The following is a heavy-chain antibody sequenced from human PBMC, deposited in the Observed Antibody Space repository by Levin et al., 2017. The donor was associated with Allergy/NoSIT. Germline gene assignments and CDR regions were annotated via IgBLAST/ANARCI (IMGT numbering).Heavy chain of an antibody. CDR3: VRGVVAIGAIPGY. V-gene: IGHV3-74*03. D-gene: IGHD2-15*01. CDR1: GFTLSSSW. CDR2: INSDGSST. J-gene: IGHJ4*02. Sequence: RPGGSLRLSCAASGFTLSSSWMHWVRQAPGKGLVWVSRINSDGSSTTYADSVKARFTISRDNAKNTLYLQMNSLRAEDTAVYYCVRGVVAIGAIPGYWGQGTLVTVSS.